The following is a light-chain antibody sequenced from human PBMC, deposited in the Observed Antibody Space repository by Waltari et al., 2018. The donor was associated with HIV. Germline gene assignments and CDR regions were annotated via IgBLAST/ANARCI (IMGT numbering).Light chain of an antibody. J-gene: IGLJ3*02. V-gene: IGLV2-14*03. Sequence: QSALTQPASVSGSLGQSITFSCTGTSSDIGSYNYVSWYQQHPGKAPQIIIYDVTNRPSGVSNRFSGSKSGNTASLTISGLQAEDEADYYCTSFTSSSAWVFGGGTMLTVL. CDR2: DVT. CDR3: TSFTSSSAWV. CDR1: SSDIGSYNY.